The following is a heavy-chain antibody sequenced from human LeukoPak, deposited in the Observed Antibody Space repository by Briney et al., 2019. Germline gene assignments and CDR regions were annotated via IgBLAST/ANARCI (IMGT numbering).Heavy chain of an antibody. CDR3: ARDASYYDCWSGPVSNGMDV. J-gene: IGHJ6*02. CDR1: GCSISSYY. D-gene: IGHD3-3*01. Sequence: SETLSLTCTVYGCSISSYYWSWIRQTPGKGLEWIGYIYYSGSTNYKPSLKSRVTMSVDTSKSQVSLKLSSVTAADTAVYYCARDASYYDCWSGPVSNGMDVWGQGTTVTVSS. V-gene: IGHV4-59*01. CDR2: IYYSGST.